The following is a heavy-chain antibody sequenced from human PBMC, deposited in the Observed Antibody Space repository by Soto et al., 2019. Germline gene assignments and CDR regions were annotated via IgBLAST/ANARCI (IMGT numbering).Heavy chain of an antibody. J-gene: IGHJ4*02. Sequence: EVQLVESGGGLVQPGGSLRLSCAASGFTFSSYSMNWVRQAPGKGLEWVSYISSSSSTIYYADSVKGRFTISRDNAKNSLYLQMNSLRDEVTAVYYCARDQDSGSYLPTLFDYWGQGTLVTVSS. D-gene: IGHD1-26*01. CDR2: ISSSSSTI. CDR1: GFTFSSYS. CDR3: ARDQDSGSYLPTLFDY. V-gene: IGHV3-48*02.